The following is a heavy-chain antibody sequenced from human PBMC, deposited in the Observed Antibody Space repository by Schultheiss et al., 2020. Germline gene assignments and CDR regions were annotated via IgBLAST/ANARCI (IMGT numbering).Heavy chain of an antibody. CDR2: IYYSGST. CDR3: ARAYYYGSGSYVHLDY. J-gene: IGHJ4*02. D-gene: IGHD3-10*01. V-gene: IGHV4-4*02. Sequence: SETLSLTCAVSGGSISSSNWWSWVRQPPGKGLEWIGYIYYSGSTYYNPSLKSRVTISVDTSKNQFSLKLSSVTAADTAVYYCARAYYYGSGSYVHLDYWGQGTLVNVYS. CDR1: GGSISSSNW.